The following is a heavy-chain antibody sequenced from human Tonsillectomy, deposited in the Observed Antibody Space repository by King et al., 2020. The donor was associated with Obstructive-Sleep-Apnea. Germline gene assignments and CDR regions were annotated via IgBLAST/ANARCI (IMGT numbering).Heavy chain of an antibody. D-gene: IGHD3-22*01. CDR3: ARDTKIGGGYYGGDEYFQH. CDR2: ISYDGSNK. J-gene: IGHJ1*01. Sequence: VQLVESGGGVVQPGRSLRLSCAASGFTFSDYAMHWVRQAPGKGLEWVALISYDGSNKYYADSVKGRFTISRDNSKNTLYLQMHRRRDEETAVYYCARDTKIGGGYYGGDEYFQHWGQGTLTSVSS. CDR1: GFTFSDYA. V-gene: IGHV3-30*04.